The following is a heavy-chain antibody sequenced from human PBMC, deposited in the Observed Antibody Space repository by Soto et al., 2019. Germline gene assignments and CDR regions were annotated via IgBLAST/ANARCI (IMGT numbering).Heavy chain of an antibody. D-gene: IGHD5-18*01. CDR1: GFSFDEYA. Sequence: EVQVVESGGGLVQPGRSLRLSCAASGFSFDEYAMHWVRQAPGKGLEWVSGISWDSGSIGYADSVKGRITISRDNAKNSLYLQIDSLRAEDTALYYCTKAFSAGYSYAFDDWGQGTLVTVSS. CDR2: ISWDSGSI. CDR3: TKAFSAGYSYAFDD. J-gene: IGHJ4*02. V-gene: IGHV3-9*01.